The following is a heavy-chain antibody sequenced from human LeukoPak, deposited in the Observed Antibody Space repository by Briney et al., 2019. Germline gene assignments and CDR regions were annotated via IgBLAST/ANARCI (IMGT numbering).Heavy chain of an antibody. CDR2: ISSSSNTI. CDR3: ARDPTEGFEELLSPPDY. D-gene: IGHD3-10*01. J-gene: IGHJ4*02. CDR1: GFTFSSYE. V-gene: IGHV3-48*01. Sequence: GGSLRLSCAASGFTFSSYEMNWVRQAPGKGLEWVSYISSSSNTIYYADSVKGRFTISRDNAQNSLYLQMNSLRAEDTALYYCARDPTEGFEELLSPPDYWGQGTLVTVSS.